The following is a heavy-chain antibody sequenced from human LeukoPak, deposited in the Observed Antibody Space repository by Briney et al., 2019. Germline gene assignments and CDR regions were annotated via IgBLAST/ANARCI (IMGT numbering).Heavy chain of an antibody. D-gene: IGHD3-10*01. J-gene: IGHJ4*02. V-gene: IGHV3-23*01. CDR2: ISGSGGST. Sequence: GGSLRLSCAASGFTFSSYGMSWVRQAPGKGLEWVSAISGSGGSTYYADSVKGRFTISRDNSKNTLYLQMNSLRAEDTAVYYCAKRWGDGLLWFGEPHLGYFDYWGQGTLVTVSS. CDR3: AKRWGDGLLWFGEPHLGYFDY. CDR1: GFTFSSYG.